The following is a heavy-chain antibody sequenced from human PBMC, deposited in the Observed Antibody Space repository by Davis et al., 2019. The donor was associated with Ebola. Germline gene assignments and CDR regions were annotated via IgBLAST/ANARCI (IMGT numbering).Heavy chain of an antibody. J-gene: IGHJ4*02. CDR3: VSAGWDH. V-gene: IGHV3-20*04. CDR1: GFTFDDYS. CDR2: IEKDGNKR. Sequence: GGSLRLSCVASGFTFDDYSMHWVRQAPGKGLEWVSVIEKDGNKRYYADSVKGRFTISRDNAKNSLYLQLNTLRAEDTAVYFCVSAGWDHWGQGTLVTVSS. D-gene: IGHD2-15*01.